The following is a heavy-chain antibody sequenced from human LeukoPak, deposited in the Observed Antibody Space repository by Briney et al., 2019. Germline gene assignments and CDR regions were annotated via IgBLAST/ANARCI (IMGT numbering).Heavy chain of an antibody. D-gene: IGHD2-15*01. CDR1: GFTFSIYS. V-gene: IGHV3-48*02. J-gene: IGHJ2*01. Sequence: GGSLRLSCAASGFTFSIYSMNWVRQAPGEGLEWLSYISADSNTIYYADSVKGRFTISRDNAKTSLYLQMSTLRDEDTAVYYCARDRAAPTWFFDLWGRGTLVLVSS. CDR3: ARDRAAPTWFFDL. CDR2: ISADSNTI.